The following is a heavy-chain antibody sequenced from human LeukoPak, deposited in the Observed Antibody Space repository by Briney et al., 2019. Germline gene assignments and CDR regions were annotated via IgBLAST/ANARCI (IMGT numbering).Heavy chain of an antibody. V-gene: IGHV1-18*01. J-gene: IGHJ4*02. CDR3: ARDRVQDVDTAMAY. CDR1: GYTFTSYG. Sequence: ASVKVSCKASGYTFTSYGISWVRQAPGQGLEWMGWISAYNGNTNHAQKLQGRVTMTTDTSTSTAYMELRSLRSDDTAVYYCARDRVQDVDTAMAYWGQGTLVTVSS. CDR2: ISAYNGNT. D-gene: IGHD5-18*01.